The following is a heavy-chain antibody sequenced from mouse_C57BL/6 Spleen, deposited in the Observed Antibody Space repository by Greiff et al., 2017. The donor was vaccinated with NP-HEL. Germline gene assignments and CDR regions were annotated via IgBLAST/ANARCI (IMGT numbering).Heavy chain of an antibody. J-gene: IGHJ2*01. CDR2: IDPENGDT. Sequence: VQLQQSGAELVRPGASVKLSCTASGFNIKDDYMHWVKQRPEQGLEWIGWIDPENGDTEYASKFQGKATITADTSSNTAYLQLSSLTSEDTAVYYCTTLYYSNYFDYWGQGTTLTVSS. V-gene: IGHV14-4*01. CDR3: TTLYYSNYFDY. D-gene: IGHD2-5*01. CDR1: GFNIKDDY.